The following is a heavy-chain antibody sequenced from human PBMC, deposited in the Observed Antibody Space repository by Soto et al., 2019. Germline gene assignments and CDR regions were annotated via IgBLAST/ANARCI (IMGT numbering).Heavy chain of an antibody. CDR3: TRPAKVDTAMEKYLNGFDP. J-gene: IGHJ5*02. CDR1: GFTFSGSA. D-gene: IGHD5-18*01. V-gene: IGHV3-73*01. CDR2: IRSKANSYAT. Sequence: EVQLVESGGGLVQPGGSLKLSCAASGFTFSGSAMHWVRQASGKGLEWVGRIRSKANSYATAYAASVKGRFTISRDDSKNTAYLQMNSLKTEDTAVYYCTRPAKVDTAMEKYLNGFDPWGQGTLVTVSS.